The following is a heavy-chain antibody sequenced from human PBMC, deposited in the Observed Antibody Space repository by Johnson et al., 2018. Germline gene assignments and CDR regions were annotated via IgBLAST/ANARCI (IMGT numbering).Heavy chain of an antibody. CDR3: AKDVDRYYYYMDV. J-gene: IGHJ6*03. CDR1: GFTFSSYG. Sequence: QVQLVQSGGGAVQPGRSLRLSCAASGFTFSSYGMHWVRQAPGKGLEWVAVISYDGSNKYYADPVKGRFTISRDNSKNTLYLQMNSRRAEDTAVYYCAKDVDRYYYYMDVWGKGTTVTVSS. V-gene: IGHV3-30*18. CDR2: ISYDGSNK.